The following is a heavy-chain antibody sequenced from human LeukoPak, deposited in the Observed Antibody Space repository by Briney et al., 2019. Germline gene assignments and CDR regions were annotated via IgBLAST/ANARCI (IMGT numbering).Heavy chain of an antibody. J-gene: IGHJ4*02. CDR3: ATGGNSRYFFHF. V-gene: IGHV3-7*04. Sequence: GGSLRLSCAASGFTFSNYAMTWVRQAPGKGLQWVATMNQDGSEKNYVNSVTGRFTISRDNAEKSLYLQMNSLRAEDTAVYYCATGGNSRYFFHFWGQGTLVTVSS. CDR1: GFTFSNYA. CDR2: MNQDGSEK. D-gene: IGHD3-16*02.